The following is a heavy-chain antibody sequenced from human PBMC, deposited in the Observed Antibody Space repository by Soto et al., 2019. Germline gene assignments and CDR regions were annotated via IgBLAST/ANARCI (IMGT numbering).Heavy chain of an antibody. CDR2: IYTSGST. J-gene: IGHJ6*02. D-gene: IGHD3-3*01. CDR3: ARDQSAYYDFWSGYLGSEFYYYGMDV. Sequence: SETLSLTCTVSGGSISSYYWSWIRQPAGKGLEWIGRIYTSGSTNYNPSLKSRVTMSVDTSKNQFSLKLSSVTAAGTAVYYCARDQSAYYDFWSGYLGSEFYYYGMDVWGQGTTVTVS. V-gene: IGHV4-4*07. CDR1: GGSISSYY.